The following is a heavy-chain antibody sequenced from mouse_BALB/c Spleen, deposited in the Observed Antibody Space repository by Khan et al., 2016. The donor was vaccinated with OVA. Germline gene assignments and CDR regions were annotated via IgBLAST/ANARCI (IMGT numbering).Heavy chain of an antibody. CDR2: IFPGTGTP. CDR3: ARGYFSSYVFAY. Sequence: QVQLKQSGAELVKPGASVKLSCKTSGYTFTSYWIQWVKQRPGQGLGWIGQIFPGTGTPYYNENFKGKATLTIDTSSTTAYMQLSSLTSEDSAVYFCARGYFSSYVFAYWGQGTLVTVSA. CDR1: GYTFTSYW. D-gene: IGHD2-5*01. J-gene: IGHJ3*01. V-gene: IGHV1S132*01.